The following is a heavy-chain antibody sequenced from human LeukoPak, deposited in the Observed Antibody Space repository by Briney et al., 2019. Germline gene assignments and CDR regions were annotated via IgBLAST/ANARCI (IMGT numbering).Heavy chain of an antibody. CDR3: ARGYVNANDYAFDI. D-gene: IGHD5-12*01. J-gene: IGHJ3*02. V-gene: IGHV4-59*13. CDR2: IHYSGNT. CDR1: GGSISNYY. Sequence: SETLSLTCTVSGGSISNYYWSWLRQPPGKRLEWIGYIHYSGNTNYNPPLKSRVTMSLDTSKKRLSLKLSSLTAADAALYYCARGYVNANDYAFDIWGQGTMVTVSS.